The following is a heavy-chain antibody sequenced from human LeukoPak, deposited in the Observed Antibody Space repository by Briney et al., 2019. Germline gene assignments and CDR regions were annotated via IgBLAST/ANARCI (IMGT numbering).Heavy chain of an antibody. J-gene: IGHJ1*01. V-gene: IGHV4-34*01. CDR1: GGSFSGYY. CDR2: INHSGST. D-gene: IGHD6-13*01. Sequence: SETLSLTCAVYGGSFSGYYWSWIRQPPGKGLEWIGEINHSGSTNYNPSLKSRVTMSVDTSKNQFSLKLSSVTAADTAVYYCARARFGSSWYLNFQHWGQGTLVTVSS. CDR3: ARARFGSSWYLNFQH.